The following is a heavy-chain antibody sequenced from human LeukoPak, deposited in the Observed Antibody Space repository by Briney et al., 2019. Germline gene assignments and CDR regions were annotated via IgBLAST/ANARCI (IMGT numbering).Heavy chain of an antibody. CDR1: GFTFSSYE. D-gene: IGHD4-17*01. J-gene: IGHJ4*02. V-gene: IGHV3-48*03. CDR3: ARLVTTGSGDFDY. CDR2: ISSRGSTI. Sequence: GSLRLSCAASGFTFSSYEMNWVRQAPGKWLEWASYISSRGSTIYYADSVKGRFTISRDNAKNSLYLQMNSLRAEDTAVYYCARLVTTGSGDFDYWGQGTLVTVSS.